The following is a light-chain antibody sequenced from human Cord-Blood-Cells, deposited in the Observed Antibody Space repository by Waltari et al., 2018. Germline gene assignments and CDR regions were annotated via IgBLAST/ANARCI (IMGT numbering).Light chain of an antibody. CDR1: SSDVGGFHY. J-gene: IGLJ3*02. CDR3: SSYTSSSTWV. Sequence: QSALTQPASVSGSPGQSITISCTGTSSDVGGFHYVSWYQQHPGKAPQLMIYDVSKRPSGVSNRFSGSKSGNTASLTISGLQAEDEADYYCSSYTSSSTWVFGGGTKLTVL. CDR2: DVS. V-gene: IGLV2-14*01.